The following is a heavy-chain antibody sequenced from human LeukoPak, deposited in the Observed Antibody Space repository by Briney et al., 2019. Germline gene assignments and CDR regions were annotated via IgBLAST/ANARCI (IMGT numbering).Heavy chain of an antibody. J-gene: IGHJ5*02. Sequence: GSLRLSCAASGFTFSSYSMNWVRQPPGKGLEWIGSIYYSGSTYYNPSLKSRVTISVDTSKNQFSLKLSSVTAADTAVYYCARRPSRSNWFDPWGQGTLVTVSS. V-gene: IGHV4-39*07. D-gene: IGHD6-6*01. CDR1: GFTFSSYS. CDR3: ARRPSRSNWFDP. CDR2: IYYSGST.